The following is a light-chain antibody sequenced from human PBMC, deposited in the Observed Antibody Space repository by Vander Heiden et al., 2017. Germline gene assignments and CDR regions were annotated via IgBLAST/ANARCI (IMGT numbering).Light chain of an antibody. Sequence: SYELTQPPSVSVSPGQTASITCSGDKLGDKYACWYQQKPGQSPVLVIYQDSKRPSGIPERFSGSNSGNTATLTISGTQAMDEADYYCQAWDSSTLQVVFGGGTKLTGL. CDR3: QAWDSSTLQVV. V-gene: IGLV3-1*01. J-gene: IGLJ2*01. CDR1: KLGDKY. CDR2: QDS.